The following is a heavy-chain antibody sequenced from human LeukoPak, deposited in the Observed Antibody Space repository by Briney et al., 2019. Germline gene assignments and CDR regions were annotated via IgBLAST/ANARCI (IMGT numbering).Heavy chain of an antibody. CDR3: AGGDVVGVDP. V-gene: IGHV5-10-1*01. CDR1: GYSFTTYW. D-gene: IGHD2-2*01. CDR2: IDPSDSYT. J-gene: IGHJ5*02. Sequence: GESLKISCKGSGYSFTTYWISWVRQMPGKGLEWMGRIDPSDSYTNYSPSFQGHVTISVDKSISTAYLQWSSLKASDTAMYYCAGGDVVGVDPWGQGTLVTVSS.